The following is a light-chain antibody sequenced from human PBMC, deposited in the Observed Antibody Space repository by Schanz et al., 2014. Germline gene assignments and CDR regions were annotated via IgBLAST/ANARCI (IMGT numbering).Light chain of an antibody. CDR2: DAS. J-gene: IGKJ2*01. CDR3: QYYDFYSGT. CDR1: QSIGDR. Sequence: DIQMTQSPSSLSASVGDRVTITCRASQSIGDRLAWYQQKPGKAPKLLIYDASTLESGVPSRFSGSGSGTEFTLTISSLQPDDFATYYCQYYDFYSGTFGQGTKVEIK. V-gene: IGKV1-5*01.